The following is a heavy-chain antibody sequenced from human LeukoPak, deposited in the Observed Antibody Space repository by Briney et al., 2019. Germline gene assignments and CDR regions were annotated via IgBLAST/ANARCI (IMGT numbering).Heavy chain of an antibody. CDR2: ISAYNGNT. J-gene: IGHJ4*02. CDR3: ARDPEYSRSFDY. V-gene: IGHV1-18*04. D-gene: IGHD6-6*01. Sequence: GSVQVSCKASGYTFPSYGISWVRPAPGQGLEWMGWISAYNGNTNYAQKLQGRVTMTTDTSTSTAYMELRSLRSDDTAVYYCARDPEYSRSFDYWGQGTLVTVSS. CDR1: GYTFPSYG.